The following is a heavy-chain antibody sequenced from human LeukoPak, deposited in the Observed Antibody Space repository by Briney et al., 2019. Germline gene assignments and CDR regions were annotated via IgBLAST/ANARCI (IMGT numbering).Heavy chain of an antibody. CDR2: IYYSGST. J-gene: IGHJ4*02. CDR1: GGSISSGDYY. CDR3: ARASPRKIWFGES. V-gene: IGHV4-30-4*01. D-gene: IGHD3-10*01. Sequence: SETLSLTCTVSGGSISSGDYYGSWIRQPPGKGLEWIGYIYYSGSTYYNPSLKSRVTISVDTSKNQFSLKLSSVTAADTAVYYCARASPRKIWFGESWGQGTLVTVSS.